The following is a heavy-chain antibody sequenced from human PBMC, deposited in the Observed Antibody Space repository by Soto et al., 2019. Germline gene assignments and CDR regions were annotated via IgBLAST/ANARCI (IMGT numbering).Heavy chain of an antibody. CDR2: FYYSGTT. V-gene: IGHV4-59*01. J-gene: IGHJ5*02. CDR1: GGSISSYY. CDR3: ARDYITGGYDSSGYVPRNLLAP. Sequence: PSETLSLTCNVSGGSISSYYWSWVRQSPGKGLEWIGYFYYSGTTNYNPSLKSRVTISIDMSKNQISLKLTSVTAADTAVYYCARDYITGGYDSSGYVPRNLLAPWGQGTLVTVSS. D-gene: IGHD3-22*01.